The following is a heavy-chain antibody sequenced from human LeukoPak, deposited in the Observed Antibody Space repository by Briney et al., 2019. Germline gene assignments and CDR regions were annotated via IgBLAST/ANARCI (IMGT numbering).Heavy chain of an antibody. J-gene: IGHJ4*02. CDR2: INHSGST. D-gene: IGHD5-18*01. CDR3: ARVGGENSGYRYYFDF. Sequence: PSETLSLTCAVYGGSFSGYYWSWIRQPPGKGLEWIGEINHSGSTNYNPSLKSRVTISVDTSKNQFSLKPNSVTAADTAVYYCARVGGENSGYRYYFDFWGQGTLVTVSS. V-gene: IGHV4-34*01. CDR1: GGSFSGYY.